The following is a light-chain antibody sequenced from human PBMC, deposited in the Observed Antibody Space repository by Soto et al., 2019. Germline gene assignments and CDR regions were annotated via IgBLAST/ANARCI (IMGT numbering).Light chain of an antibody. CDR2: AVS. CDR3: YSYTSSSTNV. Sequence: QSVLTQPASVSGSPGQSITISCTGTSSDIGGYNFVSWYQHHPGKAPKLMIFAVSNRPSGVSNRFSGSKSGNTASLTISGRQPEDEADYFCYSYTSSSTNVFGSGTKLTVL. J-gene: IGLJ1*01. V-gene: IGLV2-14*01. CDR1: SSDIGGYNF.